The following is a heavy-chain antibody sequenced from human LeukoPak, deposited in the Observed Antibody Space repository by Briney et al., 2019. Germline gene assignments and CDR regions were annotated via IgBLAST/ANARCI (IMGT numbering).Heavy chain of an antibody. CDR2: ISSSSSYM. Sequence: GGSLRLSCAASGFNFSSNSMNWVRQAPGKGLELVSSISSSSSYMYYADSVKGRFTISRDNAKNSLYLRMNSLRAEDTAVYYCAVTSAPNDYWGQATLVTVSS. CDR3: AVTSAPNDY. CDR1: GFNFSSNS. D-gene: IGHD6-6*01. V-gene: IGHV3-21*01. J-gene: IGHJ4*02.